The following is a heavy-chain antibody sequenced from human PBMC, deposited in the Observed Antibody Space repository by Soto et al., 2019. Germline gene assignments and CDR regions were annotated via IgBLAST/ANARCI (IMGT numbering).Heavy chain of an antibody. CDR2: ISYDGSNK. Sequence: GGSLRLSCAASGFTFSSYAMHWVRQAPGKGLEWVAFISYDGSNKYYADSVKGRFTISRDNSKNTLYLQMNSLRAEDTAVYYCAREHTYTSSWIPGYWGQGTMGTVSS. D-gene: IGHD6-13*01. CDR1: GFTFSSYA. V-gene: IGHV3-30-3*01. CDR3: AREHTYTSSWIPGY. J-gene: IGHJ4*02.